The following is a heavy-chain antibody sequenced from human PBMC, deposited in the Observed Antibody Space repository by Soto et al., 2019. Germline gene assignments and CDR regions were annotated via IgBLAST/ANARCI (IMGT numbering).Heavy chain of an antibody. Sequence: SVKVSCKASGGTFSSYAISWVRQAPGQGLEWMGGIIPIFGTANYAQKFQGRVTITADESTSTAYMELSSLRSEDTAVYYCARSGVGLIVVVPAAPFDYWGQGTLVTVSS. CDR3: ARSGVGLIVVVPAAPFDY. CDR2: IIPIFGTA. V-gene: IGHV1-69*13. CDR1: GGTFSSYA. J-gene: IGHJ4*02. D-gene: IGHD2-2*01.